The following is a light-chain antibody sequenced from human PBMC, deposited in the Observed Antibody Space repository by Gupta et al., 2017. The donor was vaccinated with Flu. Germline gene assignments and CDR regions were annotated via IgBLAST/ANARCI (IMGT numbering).Light chain of an antibody. CDR1: QSVFYSSNNKNY. CDR3: QQYYTTPQT. J-gene: IGKJ1*01. Sequence: DLVMTQSPDSLTGSLGEMATINCKSSQSVFYSSNNKNYLALYQQRPGQPPKLLIYWASTRESGVPDRFRGSGSGTEFTLTIRSLQAEDVAVYYCQQYYTTPQTFGQGTKVEIE. V-gene: IGKV4-1*01. CDR2: WAS.